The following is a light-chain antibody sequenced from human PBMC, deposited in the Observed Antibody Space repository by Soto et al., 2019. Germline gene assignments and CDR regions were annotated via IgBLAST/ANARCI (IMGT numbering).Light chain of an antibody. Sequence: DIVMTQSPLSLPVTLGQPASISCTSSQSLVSSDGDTYLNWFQQRPVQSPRRLIYKVSNREYGVPDRFSGSGSGTDFTLKISRVEAEDVGVYYCMQGTQWPPITFGQGTRLEIK. CDR2: KVS. CDR1: QSLVSSDGDTY. J-gene: IGKJ5*01. CDR3: MQGTQWPPIT. V-gene: IGKV2-30*01.